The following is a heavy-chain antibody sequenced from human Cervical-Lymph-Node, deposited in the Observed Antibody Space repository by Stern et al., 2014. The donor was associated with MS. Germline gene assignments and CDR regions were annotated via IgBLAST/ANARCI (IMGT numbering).Heavy chain of an antibody. Sequence: EVQLVESGGGLVKPGGSLRLSCAASGFTFSNYSMNWVRQAPGKGLEWVSFISSSSSYIYYAYSVKGRFTISRDNAKNSLFLQMNSLRAEDTAVYYCTNSGYDSFRLIDYWGQGALVTVSS. J-gene: IGHJ4*02. V-gene: IGHV3-21*01. D-gene: IGHD5-12*01. CDR1: GFTFSNYS. CDR3: TNSGYDSFRLIDY. CDR2: ISSSSSYI.